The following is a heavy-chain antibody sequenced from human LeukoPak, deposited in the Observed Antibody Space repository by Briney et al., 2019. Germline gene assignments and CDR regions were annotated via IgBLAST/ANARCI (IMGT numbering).Heavy chain of an antibody. CDR2: IYSGGST. D-gene: IGHD3-10*01. CDR1: GFTVSSNY. J-gene: IGHJ6*04. CDR3: ASPLSITMVRGVKGYYGMDV. Sequence: GGSLRLSCAASGFTVSSNYMSWVRQAPGQGLEWVSVIYSGGSTYYADSVKGRFTISRDNSKNTLYLQMNSLRAEDTAVYYCASPLSITMVRGVKGYYGMDVWGKGTTVTVSS. V-gene: IGHV3-53*01.